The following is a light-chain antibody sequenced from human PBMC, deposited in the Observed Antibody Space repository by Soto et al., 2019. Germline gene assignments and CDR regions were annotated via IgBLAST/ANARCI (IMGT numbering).Light chain of an antibody. J-gene: IGLJ7*01. V-gene: IGLV4-69*01. CDR3: QTWGSGIAV. CDR2: LTTDGRH. Sequence: QPVLTQSPSASASLGASVNLTCTLSSGHSSYAIAWHQQQPEKGPRYLMKLTTDGRHSKGDGIPDRFSGSSSGAERYLTISSLQSEDEADYYCQTWGSGIAVFGGGTQLTVL. CDR1: SGHSSYA.